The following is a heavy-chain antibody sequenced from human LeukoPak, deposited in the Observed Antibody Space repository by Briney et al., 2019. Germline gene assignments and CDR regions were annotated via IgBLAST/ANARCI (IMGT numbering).Heavy chain of an antibody. CDR2: IYSTGGK. D-gene: IGHD6-19*01. CDR3: ARGSDGWFAFDC. Sequence: GGSLRLSCAASQFSVSTNYMSWVRQAPGKGLEWVSIIYSTGGKYYADSVKGRVTISRDNSKHTLYLQMNSLRAEDTAVYYCARGSDGWFAFDCWGQGILVTVSS. CDR1: QFSVSTNY. J-gene: IGHJ4*02. V-gene: IGHV3-66*01.